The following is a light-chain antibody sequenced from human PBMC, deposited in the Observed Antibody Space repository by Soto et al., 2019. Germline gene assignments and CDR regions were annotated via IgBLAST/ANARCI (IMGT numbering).Light chain of an antibody. CDR2: DVS. Sequence: QSVLTQPASVSGSPGQSITISCPATSSDVGGYNYVSWYQHHPGKVPQLMIYDVSNRPSGVSNRFSGSKSGNTASLTISGLQAEDEADYYCYSYTSSNTYVFGTGTKVTVL. J-gene: IGLJ1*01. CDR3: YSYTSSNTYV. CDR1: SSDVGGYNY. V-gene: IGLV2-14*03.